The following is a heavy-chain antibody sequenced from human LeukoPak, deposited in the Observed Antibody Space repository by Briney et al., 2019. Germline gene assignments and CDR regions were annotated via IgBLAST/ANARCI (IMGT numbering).Heavy chain of an antibody. CDR1: GFTFSSYA. Sequence: GGSLRLSCAGSGFTFSSYAMSWVRQAPGKGLEWVSAISGSGGSTYYADSVKGRFTISRGNSKNTLYLQMNSLRAEDTAVYYCAKEGHYYDSSGYAENDAFDIWGQGTTVTVSS. D-gene: IGHD3-22*01. CDR3: AKEGHYYDSSGYAENDAFDI. V-gene: IGHV3-23*01. CDR2: ISGSGGST. J-gene: IGHJ3*02.